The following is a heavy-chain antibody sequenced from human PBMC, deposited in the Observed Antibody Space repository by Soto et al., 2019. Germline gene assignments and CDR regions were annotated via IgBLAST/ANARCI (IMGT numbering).Heavy chain of an antibody. CDR1: GFTFTSSA. D-gene: IGHD1-26*01. V-gene: IGHV1-58*01. Sequence: QMQLVQSGPEVKKPGTSVKVSCKASGFTFTSSAVQWVRQAHGQRLEWIGWIVVGSGNTNYAQKFQERVTITRDMSTSTAYMELSSLRSEDTAVYYCAAEDYSGSYYGAGAFDIWGQGTMVTVSS. CDR3: AAEDYSGSYYGAGAFDI. CDR2: IVVGSGNT. J-gene: IGHJ3*02.